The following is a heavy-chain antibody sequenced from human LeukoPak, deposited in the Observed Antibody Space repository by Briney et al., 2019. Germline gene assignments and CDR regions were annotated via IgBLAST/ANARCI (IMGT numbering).Heavy chain of an antibody. CDR2: IWYDGSNK. D-gene: IGHD1-1*01. CDR1: GFTMRNHW. V-gene: IGHV3-33*08. J-gene: IGHJ4*02. CDR3: ARDPTFLTTAPDY. Sequence: PGGSLRLSCAASGFTMRNHWMSWVRQAPGKGLEWVAVIWYDGSNKYYADSVKGRFTISRDNSKNTLYLQMNSLRAEDTAVYYCARDPTFLTTAPDYWGQGTLVTVSS.